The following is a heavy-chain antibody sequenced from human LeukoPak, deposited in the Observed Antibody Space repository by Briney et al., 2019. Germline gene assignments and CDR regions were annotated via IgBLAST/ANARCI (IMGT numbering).Heavy chain of an antibody. V-gene: IGHV3-23*01. CDR3: AQGYLSGWYPY. CDR1: GFSVSSFG. Sequence: GGSLRLSCAVSGFSVSSFGMSWVRQVPGKGLEWISAISVDGESAYYADSVKGRFIISRDNSKNTLYLQLSSLRAEDTAVYYCAQGYLSGWYPYWGLGSLVSVSS. CDR2: ISVDGESA. D-gene: IGHD6-19*01. J-gene: IGHJ4*02.